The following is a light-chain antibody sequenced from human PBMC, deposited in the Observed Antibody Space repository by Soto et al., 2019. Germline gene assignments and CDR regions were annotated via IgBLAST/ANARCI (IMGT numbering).Light chain of an antibody. Sequence: DIQMTQSPSSLSASVGDRVTITCRASQSISSYLNWYQQKPGKAPKLLIYDASHLETGVPSRFSGSGSGTDFTFTISSLQPEDIATYYCQQYDNVPLTFGGGTKVEIK. V-gene: IGKV1-33*01. CDR1: QSISSY. CDR2: DAS. CDR3: QQYDNVPLT. J-gene: IGKJ4*01.